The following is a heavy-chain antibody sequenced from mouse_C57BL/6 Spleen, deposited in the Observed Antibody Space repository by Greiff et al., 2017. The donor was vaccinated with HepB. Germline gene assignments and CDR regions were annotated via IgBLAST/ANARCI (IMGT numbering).Heavy chain of an antibody. V-gene: IGHV5-4*01. Sequence: EVQVVESGGGLVKPGGSLKLSCAASGFTFSSYAMSWVRQTPEKRLEWVATISDGGSYTYYPDNVKGRFTISRDNAKNNLYLQMSHLKSEDTAMYYCASGGLLAWFAYWGQGTLVTVSA. D-gene: IGHD2-3*01. CDR2: ISDGGSYT. CDR1: GFTFSSYA. CDR3: ASGGLLAWFAY. J-gene: IGHJ3*01.